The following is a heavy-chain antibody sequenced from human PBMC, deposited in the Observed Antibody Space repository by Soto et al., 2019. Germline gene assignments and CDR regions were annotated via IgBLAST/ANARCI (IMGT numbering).Heavy chain of an antibody. J-gene: IGHJ6*02. CDR2: ISSSSSYI. CDR1: GFTFSSYS. Sequence: XGSLRLSCAASGFTFSSYSMNGVRQAAGKGLEWVSSISSSSSYIYYADSVKGRFTISRDNAKNSLYLQMNSLRAEDTAVYYCARDYGGNTGPPGDYYYGMDVWGQGTTVTVSS. V-gene: IGHV3-21*01. D-gene: IGHD4-17*01. CDR3: ARDYGGNTGPPGDYYYGMDV.